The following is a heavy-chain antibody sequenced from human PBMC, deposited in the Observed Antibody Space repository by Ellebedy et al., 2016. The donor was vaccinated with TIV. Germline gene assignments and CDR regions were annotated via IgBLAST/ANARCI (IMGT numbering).Heavy chain of an antibody. J-gene: IGHJ4*02. CDR2: MNQDGSVK. D-gene: IGHD5-12*01. V-gene: IGHV3-7*01. Sequence: PGGSLRLSCAASGFTFNRVSMSWVRQAPGKGLEWVASMNQDGSVKNHVDSVKGRFTISRDNAKNSVYLQMNSLRVEDTALYYCARGYTGYDYWGQGTLVTVSS. CDR1: GFTFNRVS. CDR3: ARGYTGYDY.